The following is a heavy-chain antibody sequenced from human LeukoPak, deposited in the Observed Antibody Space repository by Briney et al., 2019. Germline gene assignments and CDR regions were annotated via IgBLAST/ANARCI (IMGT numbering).Heavy chain of an antibody. Sequence: ASVKVSCKASGYTFTSYGISWVRQAPGQGREWMGWISAYNGNTNYAQKLQGRVTMTTDTSTSTAYMELRSLRSDDTAVYYCARVHYYDSGNWFDPWGQGTLVTVSS. CDR2: ISAYNGNT. J-gene: IGHJ5*02. D-gene: IGHD3-22*01. CDR3: ARVHYYDSGNWFDP. V-gene: IGHV1-18*01. CDR1: GYTFTSYG.